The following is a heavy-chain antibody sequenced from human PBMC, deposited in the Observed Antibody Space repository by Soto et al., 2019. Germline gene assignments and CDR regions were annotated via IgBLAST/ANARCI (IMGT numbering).Heavy chain of an antibody. J-gene: IGHJ4*02. D-gene: IGHD3-3*01. V-gene: IGHV4-4*07. CDR2: IYTTGST. CDR3: ARDAPLRGSAYFHFDY. CDR1: GGYISSHY. Sequence: QVQLQESGPGLVKPSETVSLTCSVSGGYISSHYWSWLRQPAGTGLEWIGRIYTTGSTNYNPSLKSRVTMSEDTPKNQISLKLSSVTAADTAVYFCARDAPLRGSAYFHFDYWGQGTLVTVSS.